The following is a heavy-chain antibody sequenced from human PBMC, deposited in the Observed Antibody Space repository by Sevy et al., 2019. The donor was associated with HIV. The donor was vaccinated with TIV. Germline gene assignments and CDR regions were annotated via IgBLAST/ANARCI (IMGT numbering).Heavy chain of an antibody. CDR3: ARDLKQNWFDP. CDR2: IYYSGST. Sequence: SETLSLTCTVSGGSISSYYWTWIRQPPGKGLEWIGYIYYSGSTNYNPSLKSRVTISVDTSKNQFSLKLSSVTAADTAVYNCARDLKQNWFDPWGQGTLVTVSS. J-gene: IGHJ5*02. V-gene: IGHV4-59*13. CDR1: GGSISSYY.